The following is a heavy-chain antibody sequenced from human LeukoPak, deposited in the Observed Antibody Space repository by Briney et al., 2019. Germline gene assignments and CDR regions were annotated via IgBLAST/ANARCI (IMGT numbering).Heavy chain of an antibody. V-gene: IGHV1-46*01. CDR2: INPSGGST. CDR3: ARDRFETPNHSAFDI. Sequence: ASVTVSCKASGYTFTSYYMHWVRQAPGQGLEWMGIINPSGGSTSYAQKFQGRVTMTRDTSTSTVYMELSSLRSEDTAVYYCARDRFETPNHSAFDIWGQGTMVTVSS. J-gene: IGHJ3*02. D-gene: IGHD1-14*01. CDR1: GYTFTSYY.